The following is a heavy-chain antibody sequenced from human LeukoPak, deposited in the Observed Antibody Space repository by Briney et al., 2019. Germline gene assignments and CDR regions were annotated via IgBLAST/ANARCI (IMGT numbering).Heavy chain of an antibody. CDR1: GFTFSSYA. J-gene: IGHJ4*02. Sequence: GGSLRLSCAASGFTFSSYAMHRVRQAPGKGLEWEALISYDGSNKYYADSVKGRLTISRDNSKNTLYLQMNSLRAEDTAVYYCARGYCSGGSCYDDWGQGTLVTVSS. CDR3: ARGYCSGGSCYDD. V-gene: IGHV3-30-3*01. D-gene: IGHD2-15*01. CDR2: ISYDGSNK.